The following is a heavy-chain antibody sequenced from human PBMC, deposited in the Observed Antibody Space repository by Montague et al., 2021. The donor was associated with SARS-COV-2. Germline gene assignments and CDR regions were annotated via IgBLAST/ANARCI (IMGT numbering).Heavy chain of an antibody. Sequence: SETLSLTCAVSGDSISSEHWWSWVRQPPGKGLEWSVETHQGGGTNYNPSLRSRASIFLDKSKNQFSLTLTSVTAADTAMYYCASHFVWQQLSTWGQGTLVSVSS. V-gene: IGHV4-4*02. J-gene: IGHJ4*02. CDR2: THQGGGT. D-gene: IGHD6-13*01. CDR3: ASHFVWQQLST. CDR1: GDSISSEHW.